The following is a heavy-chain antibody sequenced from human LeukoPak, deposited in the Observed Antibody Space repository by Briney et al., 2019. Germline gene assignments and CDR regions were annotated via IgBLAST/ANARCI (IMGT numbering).Heavy chain of an antibody. CDR3: ARVLKAGYGSGSYYDWFDP. V-gene: IGHV4-59*12. J-gene: IGHJ5*02. CDR2: IFYSGST. D-gene: IGHD3-10*01. Sequence: SETLSLTCTVSGGSISSYYWSWIRQPPGKGLEWIGYIFYSGSTNYNPSLKSRVTISVDTSKNQFSLKLSSVTAADTAVYYCARVLKAGYGSGSYYDWFDPWGQGTLVTVSS. CDR1: GGSISSYY.